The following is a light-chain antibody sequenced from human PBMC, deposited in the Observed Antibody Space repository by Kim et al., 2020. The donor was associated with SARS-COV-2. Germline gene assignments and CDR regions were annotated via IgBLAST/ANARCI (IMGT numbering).Light chain of an antibody. V-gene: IGKV3-20*01. J-gene: IGKJ2*01. Sequence: SPGERATLSCRASQRNSSTYLAWYQHKPDQAPRLLIHGASSRATGIPDRFSGSWSGTDFTLTISRLEPEDFAVYYCQQYDRSPNTFGQGTKLEI. CDR3: QQYDRSPNT. CDR1: QRNSSTY. CDR2: GAS.